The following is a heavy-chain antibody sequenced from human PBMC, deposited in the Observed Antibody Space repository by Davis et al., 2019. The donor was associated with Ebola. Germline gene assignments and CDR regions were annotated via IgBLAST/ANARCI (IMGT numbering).Heavy chain of an antibody. V-gene: IGHV3-30*03. Sequence: GESLKISCAASGFTFSSYWMSWVRQAPGKGLEWVAVISYDGSDKYYADSVKGRFTISRDNSKNTLSLQMNSLRAEDTAVYYCARTRMTTVTPVSYGMDVWGQGTTVTVSS. J-gene: IGHJ6*02. CDR2: ISYDGSDK. CDR3: ARTRMTTVTPVSYGMDV. CDR1: GFTFSSYW. D-gene: IGHD4-17*01.